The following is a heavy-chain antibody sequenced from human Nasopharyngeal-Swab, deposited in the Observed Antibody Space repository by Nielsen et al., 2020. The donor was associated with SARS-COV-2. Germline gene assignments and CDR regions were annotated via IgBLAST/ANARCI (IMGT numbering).Heavy chain of an antibody. CDR2: INWNSGRK. CDR3: ARGTADYSNPSFDY. Sequence: GGSLRLSCAASGSTFDDYTMHWVRQAPGKGLEWVSGINWNSGRKGYADSVKGRFTISRDNAKNSLYLLVNSLRSEDTALYYCARGTADYSNPSFDYWGQGTLVTVPS. V-gene: IGHV3-9*01. D-gene: IGHD4-11*01. CDR1: GSTFDDYT. J-gene: IGHJ4*02.